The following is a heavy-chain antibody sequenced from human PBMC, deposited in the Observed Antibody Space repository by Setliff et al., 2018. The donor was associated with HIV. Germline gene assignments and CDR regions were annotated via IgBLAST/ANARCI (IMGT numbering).Heavy chain of an antibody. V-gene: IGHV4-31*03. CDR2: IYNSGST. J-gene: IGHJ3*02. CDR1: GGSISSGGFY. Sequence: TLSLPCNVSGGSISSGGFYWNWIRQHPGKGLEWIGYIYNSGSTYYSPSLQSRLTISVDTSKNQLSLKLTSVTAADTAVYYCARLTYYYDTSGPAAAFDIWGQGTMVTVSS. D-gene: IGHD3-22*01. CDR3: ARLTYYYDTSGPAAAFDI.